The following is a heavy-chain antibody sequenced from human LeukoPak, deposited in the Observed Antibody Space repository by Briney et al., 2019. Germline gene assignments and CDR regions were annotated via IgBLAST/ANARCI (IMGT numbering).Heavy chain of an antibody. CDR1: GFTFSSYS. J-gene: IGHJ4*02. D-gene: IGHD5-18*01. CDR2: ISGTGGST. CDR3: AKVAGYSYVGVYYFDY. V-gene: IGHV3-23*01. Sequence: GGSLRLSCGASGFTFSSYSMHWVRQAPGKGLEWVSLISGTGGSTYYADSVKGRFTISRDNSKNTLYLQMNSLRAEDTAVYYCAKVAGYSYVGVYYFDYWGQGTLVTVSS.